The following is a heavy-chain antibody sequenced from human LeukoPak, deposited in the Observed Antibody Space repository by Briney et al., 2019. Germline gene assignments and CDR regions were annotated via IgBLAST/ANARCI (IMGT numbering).Heavy chain of an antibody. J-gene: IGHJ4*02. CDR1: GGSISNNNYY. CDR3: ATWRTAKTGFDY. Sequence: SETLSLTCTVSGGSISNNNYYWAWIRQPPGKGLECIGSIYYSGSPYYNPSLKSRVTISVDTSKNQFALRLSSVTAADTAVYYCATWRTAKTGFDYWGQGTLVTVSS. V-gene: IGHV4-39*01. CDR2: IYYSGSP. D-gene: IGHD1-1*01.